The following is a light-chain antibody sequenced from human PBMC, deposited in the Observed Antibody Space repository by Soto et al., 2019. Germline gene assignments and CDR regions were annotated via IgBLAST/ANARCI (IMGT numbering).Light chain of an antibody. CDR1: QSISSW. CDR2: DAS. J-gene: IGKJ2*01. V-gene: IGKV1-5*01. CDR3: QQYDSYSPYT. Sequence: DIQMTQSPSTLSASVGDRVTITCRASQSISSWLAWYQLKPGKAPKLLIYDASSLERGVPSRFSGSGSGTEFILTISSLQPDDFAPYYCQQYDSYSPYTFGQGTKLEIK.